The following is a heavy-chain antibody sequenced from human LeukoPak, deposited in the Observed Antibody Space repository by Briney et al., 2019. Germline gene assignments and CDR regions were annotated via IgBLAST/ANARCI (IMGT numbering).Heavy chain of an antibody. J-gene: IGHJ4*02. V-gene: IGHV3-7*01. Sequence: GGSLRLSCAASGFTFSNAWMSWVRQAPGKGLEWVATIRQDGSEKYHVDSVKGRFTISRDNVNYALYLQMNSLRAEDTAVYYCARDPLYGSFDYFDYWGKGTLVTVSS. CDR2: IRQDGSEK. CDR3: ARDPLYGSFDYFDY. CDR1: GFTFSNAW. D-gene: IGHD3-3*02.